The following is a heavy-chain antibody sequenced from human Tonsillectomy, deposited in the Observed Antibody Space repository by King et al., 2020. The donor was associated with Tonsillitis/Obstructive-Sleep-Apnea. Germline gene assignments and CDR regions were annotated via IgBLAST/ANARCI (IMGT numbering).Heavy chain of an antibody. D-gene: IGHD3-9*01. CDR1: GFTFSSYA. Sequence: VQLVESGGGVVQPGRSLRLSCAASGFTFSSYAMHWVRQAPGKGLEGVAVISYVGRNKYNADSVKGRFTISNENPKNTRYLQMNTLRDEDTAVYYCARDHTYYDILTGYYTPLGYFDYWGQGTLVTVSS. CDR3: ARDHTYYDILTGYYTPLGYFDY. CDR2: ISYVGRNK. V-gene: IGHV3-30*01. J-gene: IGHJ4*02.